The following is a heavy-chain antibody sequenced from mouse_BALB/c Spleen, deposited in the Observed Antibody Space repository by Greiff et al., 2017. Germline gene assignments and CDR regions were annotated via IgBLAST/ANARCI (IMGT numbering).Heavy chain of an antibody. Sequence: VQLKESGPGLVKPSQSLSLTCSVTGYSITSGYYWNWIRQFPGNKLEWMGYISYDGSNNYNPSLKNRISITRDTSKNQFFLKLNSVTTEDTATYYCARLRLYYFDYWGQGTTLTVSS. V-gene: IGHV3-6*02. J-gene: IGHJ2*01. D-gene: IGHD1-2*01. CDR1: GYSITSGYY. CDR3: ARLRLYYFDY. CDR2: ISYDGSN.